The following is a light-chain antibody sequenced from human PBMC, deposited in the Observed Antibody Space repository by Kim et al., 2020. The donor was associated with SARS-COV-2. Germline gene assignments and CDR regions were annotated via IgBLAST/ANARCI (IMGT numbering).Light chain of an antibody. CDR2: EDN. V-gene: IGLV6-57*03. CDR1: SGSIASNY. CDR3: QSYDSSGFVV. Sequence: KTVTIACTRSSGSIASNYVQWYQQRPGSAPTTVIYEDNQRPSGVPDRFSGSIDSSSNSASLTISGLKTEDEADYYCQSYDSSGFVVFGGGTQLTVL. J-gene: IGLJ2*01.